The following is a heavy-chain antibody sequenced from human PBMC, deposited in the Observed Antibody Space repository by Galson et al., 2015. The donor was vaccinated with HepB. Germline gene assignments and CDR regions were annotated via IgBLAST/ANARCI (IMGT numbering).Heavy chain of an antibody. V-gene: IGHV1-69*02. J-gene: IGHJ4*02. CDR3: ARKDYYGSGIYHFDY. Sequence: SVKVSCKASGGTFSSYTISWVRQAPGQGLEWMGRIIPILGIANYAQKFQGRVTITADKSTSTAYMELSSLRFEDTAVYYCARKDYYGSGIYHFDYWGQGTLVTVSS. CDR1: GGTFSSYT. D-gene: IGHD3-10*01. CDR2: IIPILGIA.